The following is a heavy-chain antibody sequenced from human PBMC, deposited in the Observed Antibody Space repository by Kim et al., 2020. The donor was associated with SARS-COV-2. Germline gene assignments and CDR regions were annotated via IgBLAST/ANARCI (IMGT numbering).Heavy chain of an antibody. CDR2: ISYDGSNK. D-gene: IGHD6-19*01. V-gene: IGHV3-30-3*01. J-gene: IGHJ4*02. CDR1: GFTFSSYA. Sequence: GGSLRLSCAASGFTFSSYAMHWVRQAPGKGLEWVAVISYDGSNKYYADSVKGRFTISRDNSKNTLYLQMNSLRAEDTAVYYCARVRTGIAVAGEGDYWGQGTLVTVSS. CDR3: ARVRTGIAVAGEGDY.